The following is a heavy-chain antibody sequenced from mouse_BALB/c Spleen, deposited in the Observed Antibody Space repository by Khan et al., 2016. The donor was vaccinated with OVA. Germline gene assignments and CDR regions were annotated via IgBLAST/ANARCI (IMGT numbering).Heavy chain of an antibody. CDR2: IDPFSGGT. D-gene: IGHD2-2*01. Sequence: EVQLEESGPELMKPGASVKISCKASGYSFTSYYIHWVMQSHGKSLEWIGYIDPFSGGTTYNQKFKGKATLTVDKSSSTAYIHLSSLTSEDSAVYYCTRHGYVAWFTYWGQGTLVTVSA. V-gene: IGHV1S135*01. CDR3: TRHGYVAWFTY. CDR1: GYSFTSYY. J-gene: IGHJ3*01.